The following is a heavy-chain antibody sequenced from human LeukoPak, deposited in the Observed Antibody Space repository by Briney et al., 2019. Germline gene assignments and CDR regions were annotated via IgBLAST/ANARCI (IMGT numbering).Heavy chain of an antibody. J-gene: IGHJ3*02. CDR2: IFYSGST. CDR1: GGSISTSNYY. D-gene: IGHD3-22*01. V-gene: IGHV4-39*07. Sequence: SETLSLTCTVSGGSISTSNYYWGWIRQPPGKGLEWIGNIFYSGSTYYSPSVTRRVTISLDTSSNQFSLTLTSVTAADTAVYYCAKSNGYVLVDIWGQGTMVTVSS. CDR3: AKSNGYVLVDI.